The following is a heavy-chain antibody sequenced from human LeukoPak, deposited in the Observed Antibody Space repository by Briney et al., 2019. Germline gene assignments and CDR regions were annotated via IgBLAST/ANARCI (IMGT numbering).Heavy chain of an antibody. V-gene: IGHV4-59*08. CDR2: IYSSGST. CDR1: GGSTGSYF. Sequence: SETRYSTVNASGGSTGSYFWSWIRQPPGKGPKWIGYIYSSGSTDYNRSLKRRVTISVNAFTNQFSLSLYSVTAADTALYYCARHHGSWTDWYFDLWGRGALVVVSP. D-gene: IGHD3/OR15-3a*01. J-gene: IGHJ2*01. CDR3: ARHHGSWTDWYFDL.